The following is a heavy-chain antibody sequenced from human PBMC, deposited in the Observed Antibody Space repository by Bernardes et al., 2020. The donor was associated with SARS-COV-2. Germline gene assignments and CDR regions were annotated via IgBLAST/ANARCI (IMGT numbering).Heavy chain of an antibody. CDR2: IGAGSGDV. D-gene: IGHD1-26*01. CDR3: AREIIVGVAPFDY. CDR1: GYTFTSHT. J-gene: IGHJ4*02. V-gene: IGHV1-3*01. Sequence: ASVKVSCKASGYTFTSHTIQWVRQAPGQRLEWMGWIGAGSGDVRYSQKLQGRVTLTRDTSANTVYMELSSLTSEDTAVYYCAREIIVGVAPFDYWCQGTLVAVSS.